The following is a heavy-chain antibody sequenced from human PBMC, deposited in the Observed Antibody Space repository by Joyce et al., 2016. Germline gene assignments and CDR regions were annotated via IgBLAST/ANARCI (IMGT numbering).Heavy chain of an antibody. Sequence: EVQLLESGGGLVQPGGSLTLFCAASGFTFNNYGLTWVRQAPGKGLEWVSSISDIGGSTYYADSVRDRFTISRDNSKNTLFLQMTSLTAEVTAVYYCAKDRPYSTYYYFYYMDVWGKGTTVTVSS. CDR3: AKDRPYSTYYYFYYMDV. V-gene: IGHV3-23*01. CDR2: ISDIGGST. CDR1: GFTFNNYG. J-gene: IGHJ6*03. D-gene: IGHD4-11*01.